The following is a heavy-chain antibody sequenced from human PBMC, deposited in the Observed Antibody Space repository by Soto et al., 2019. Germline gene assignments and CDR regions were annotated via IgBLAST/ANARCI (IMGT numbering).Heavy chain of an antibody. V-gene: IGHV4-59*01. CDR1: GGSISSNY. CDR3: ARYRREAVAGYTLDN. D-gene: IGHD6-13*01. CDR2: VYNSGST. J-gene: IGHJ4*02. Sequence: SETLSFTCTVSGGSISSNYWTWIRQPPGKGLEWIGYVYNSGSTNYNPSLKSRVTISEDTSKSQFSLKVNSMTAADTAVYYCARYRREAVAGYTLDNWGQGILVTVSS.